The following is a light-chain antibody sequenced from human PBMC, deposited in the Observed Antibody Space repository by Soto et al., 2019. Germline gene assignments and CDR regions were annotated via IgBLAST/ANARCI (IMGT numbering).Light chain of an antibody. Sequence: QSVLTQSSSASASLGSSVKLTCTLSSGHSSYIIAWHQQQPGKAPRYLMKLEGSGSYNKGSGVPDRFSGSSSGADRYLTISNLQFDDAADYYCETWDSNTRVFGGGTKLTVL. J-gene: IGLJ3*02. CDR2: LEGSGSY. CDR3: ETWDSNTRV. V-gene: IGLV4-60*02. CDR1: SGHSSYI.